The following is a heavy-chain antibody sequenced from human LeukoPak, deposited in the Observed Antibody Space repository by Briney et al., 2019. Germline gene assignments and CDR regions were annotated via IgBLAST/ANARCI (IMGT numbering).Heavy chain of an antibody. V-gene: IGHV3-9*01. CDR1: GFTFDDYA. J-gene: IGHJ4*02. D-gene: IGHD6-19*01. CDR3: AEDTGSGWYYFDY. CDR2: ISWNSGSI. Sequence: GRSLRLSCAASGFTFDDYAMHWVRQAPGKGLEWVSGISWNSGSIGYADSVKGRFTISRDNAKNSLYLQMNSLRAEDTALYYCAEDTGSGWYYFDYWGQGTLVTVSS.